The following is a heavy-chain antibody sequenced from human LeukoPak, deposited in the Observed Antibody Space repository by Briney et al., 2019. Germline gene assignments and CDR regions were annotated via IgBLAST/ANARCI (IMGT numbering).Heavy chain of an antibody. CDR1: GGSISSGDYY. Sequence: SETLSLTCTVSGGSISSGDYYWSWIRQPPGKGLEWIGYIYYSGSTYYNPSLKSRVTISVDTSKNQFSLKLSSVTAADTAVYYCARGFDMPSPRYYYYGMDVWGKGTTVTVSS. CDR2: IYYSGST. V-gene: IGHV4-30-4*01. CDR3: ARGFDMPSPRYYYYGMDV. J-gene: IGHJ6*04. D-gene: IGHD2-2*01.